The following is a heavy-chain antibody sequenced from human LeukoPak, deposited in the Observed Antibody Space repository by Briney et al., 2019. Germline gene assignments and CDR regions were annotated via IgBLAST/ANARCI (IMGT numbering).Heavy chain of an antibody. CDR3: AKMSSSGYCSGGSRYSLGFLNWFDP. J-gene: IGHJ5*02. D-gene: IGHD2-15*01. CDR2: ISGSGGST. Sequence: GGSLRLSCAASGFTFSSYAMSWVRQAPGKGLEWVSAISGSGGSTYYADSVKGRFTISRDNSKNTLYLQMNSLRAEDTAVYYCAKMSSSGYCSGGSRYSLGFLNWFDPWGQGTLVTVSS. V-gene: IGHV3-23*01. CDR1: GFTFSSYA.